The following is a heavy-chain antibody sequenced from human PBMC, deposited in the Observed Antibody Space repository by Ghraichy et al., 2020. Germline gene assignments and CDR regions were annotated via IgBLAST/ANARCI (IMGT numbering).Heavy chain of an antibody. V-gene: IGHV3-23*01. CDR1: GFTFSSYA. J-gene: IGHJ4*02. Sequence: GGSLRLSCAASGFTFSSYAMSWVRQAPGKGLEWVSAISGSGGSTYYADSVKGRFTISRDNSKNTLYLQMNSLRAEDTAVYYCAKISRYYYDSSGYIDYWGQGTLVTVSS. CDR3: AKISRYYYDSSGYIDY. D-gene: IGHD3-22*01. CDR2: ISGSGGST.